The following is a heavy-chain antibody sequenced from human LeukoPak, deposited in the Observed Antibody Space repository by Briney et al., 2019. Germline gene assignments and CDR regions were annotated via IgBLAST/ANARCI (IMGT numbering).Heavy chain of an antibody. D-gene: IGHD6-13*01. Sequence: GGSLRLSCAASGFTFDDYAMHWVRQAPGKGLEWVSGISWNSGCIGYADSVKGRFTISRDNAKNSLYLQMNSLRAEDTALYYCAKVKYSSSGVSGMDVWGQGTTVTVSS. V-gene: IGHV3-9*01. CDR2: ISWNSGCI. CDR1: GFTFDDYA. J-gene: IGHJ6*02. CDR3: AKVKYSSSGVSGMDV.